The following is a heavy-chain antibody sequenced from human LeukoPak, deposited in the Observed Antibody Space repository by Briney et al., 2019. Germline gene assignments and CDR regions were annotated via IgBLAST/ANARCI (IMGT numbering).Heavy chain of an antibody. CDR1: GFTFSTSS. V-gene: IGHV3-48*01. CDR2: IRGSSTTI. CDR3: ARDSRSHCGTAACYGTYFDY. Sequence: GGSLRLSCAASGFTFSTSSMNWVRQAPGKGLEWISYIRGSSTTIYYADSVKGRFTISRDNAKNSVYLQMDSLRAEDTAVYFCARDSRSHCGTAACYGTYFDYWGQGTLVTDSS. D-gene: IGHD2-2*01. J-gene: IGHJ4*02.